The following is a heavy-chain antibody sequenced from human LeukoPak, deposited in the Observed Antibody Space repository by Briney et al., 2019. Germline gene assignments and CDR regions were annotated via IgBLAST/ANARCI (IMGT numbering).Heavy chain of an antibody. CDR2: ISSSSSYI. CDR3: ARDNCEGYGDFDY. CDR1: GFTFSSYS. J-gene: IGHJ4*02. V-gene: IGHV3-21*01. D-gene: IGHD5-12*01. Sequence: GGSLRLSCAASGFTFSSYSMNWGRQAPGKGLEWVSSISSSSSYIYYADSVKGRFTISRDNAKNSLYLQMNSLGADDSSVYYCARDNCEGYGDFDYWGQGTLVTVSS.